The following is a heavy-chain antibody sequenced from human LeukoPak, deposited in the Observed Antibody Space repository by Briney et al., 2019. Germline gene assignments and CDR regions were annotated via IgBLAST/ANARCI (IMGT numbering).Heavy chain of an antibody. V-gene: IGHV4-59*01. D-gene: IGHD4-17*01. CDR2: IYYSGST. Sequence: SETLSLTCTVSGGSISSYYWSWIRQPPGKGLEWIGYIYYSGSTNYNPSLKSRVTISVDTSKNQFSLKLSSVTAADTAVYYCARGPAATGSEAYGDYPRHFDYWGQGTLVTVSS. CDR3: ARGPAATGSEAYGDYPRHFDY. J-gene: IGHJ4*02. CDR1: GGSISSYY.